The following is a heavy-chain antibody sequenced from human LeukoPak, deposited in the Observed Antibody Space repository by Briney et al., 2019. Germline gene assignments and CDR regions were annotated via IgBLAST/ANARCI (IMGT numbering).Heavy chain of an antibody. D-gene: IGHD3-3*01. V-gene: IGHV3-30*18. CDR1: AFTLVNYG. CDR3: AKERPVFGVVYGMDV. Sequence: GGSLRLSCTASAFTLVNYGMHWVRQAPGKGLEWVAVISYDESNKYYADSVKGRFTISRDNSKNTLYLQMNSLRTEDTAVYYCAKERPVFGVVYGMDVWGQGTTVTVSS. CDR2: ISYDESNK. J-gene: IGHJ6*02.